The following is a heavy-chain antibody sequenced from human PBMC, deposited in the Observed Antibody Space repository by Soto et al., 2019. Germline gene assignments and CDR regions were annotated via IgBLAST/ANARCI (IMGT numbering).Heavy chain of an antibody. CDR2: IIPIFGTA. J-gene: IGHJ4*02. CDR3: ARDGGRHSGGIDY. D-gene: IGHD1-26*01. V-gene: IGHV1-69*01. Sequence: QVPLVQSGAEVPKPGSSVKVSCKASGATFSSYSLNWVRQAPGQGLEWMGEIIPIFGTANYAQKFQGRVTITADESTSTAYMELSSLRSEDTAVYYCARDGGRHSGGIDYWGQGTLVTVSS. CDR1: GATFSSYS.